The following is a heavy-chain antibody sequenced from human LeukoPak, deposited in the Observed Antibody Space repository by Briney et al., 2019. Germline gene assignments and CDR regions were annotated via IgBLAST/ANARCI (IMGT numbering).Heavy chain of an antibody. V-gene: IGHV5-51*01. CDR3: ARGEMRYCSGGYCYDY. CDR1: GYSFTSYW. D-gene: IGHD2-15*01. CDR2: IYPGDSDT. J-gene: IGHJ4*02. Sequence: GESLKISCKGSGYSFTSYWIGWVRQMPGKGLEWMGIIYPGDSDTRYSPSFQGQVTISADKSISTAYLQWSSLKASDTATYYCARGEMRYCSGGYCYDYCGQGTLVTVSS.